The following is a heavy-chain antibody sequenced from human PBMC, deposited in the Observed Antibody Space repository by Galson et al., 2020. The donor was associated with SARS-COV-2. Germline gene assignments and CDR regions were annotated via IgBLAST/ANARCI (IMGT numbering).Heavy chain of an antibody. CDR3: ARGGIYFGESEHYFDY. D-gene: IGHD3-10*01. V-gene: IGHV3-49*03. CDR1: GFNFHNYA. CDR2: IKSTASGGTI. J-gene: IGHJ4*02. Sequence: GGSLRLSCTASGFNFHNYAMSWFRQAAGKGLEWVGFIKSTASGGTIEYAASVKGRFIVSRDDSESIAYLQMKSLKSEDTAVYYCARGGIYFGESEHYFDYWGQGTLVTVSS.